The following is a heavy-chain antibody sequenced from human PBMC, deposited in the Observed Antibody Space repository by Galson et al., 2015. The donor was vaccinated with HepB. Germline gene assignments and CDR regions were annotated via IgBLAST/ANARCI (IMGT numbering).Heavy chain of an antibody. V-gene: IGHV5-10-1*01. J-gene: IGHJ6*03. Sequence: QSGAEVKKPGESLRISCKGSGYSFTNYWIHWVRQMPGKGLEWMGKIDPSDSYTNYSPSFQGHITISADKSISTAYLHWKNLKASDTAIYYCAKLVDSGYDSVDGSAPETYHYYMDVWGEGTTVTVSS. CDR2: IDPSDSYT. D-gene: IGHD5-12*01. CDR1: GYSFTNYW. CDR3: AKLVDSGYDSVDGSAPETYHYYMDV.